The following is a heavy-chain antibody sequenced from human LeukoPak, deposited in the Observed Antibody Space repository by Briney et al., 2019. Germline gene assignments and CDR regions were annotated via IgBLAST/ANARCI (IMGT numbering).Heavy chain of an antibody. D-gene: IGHD6-13*01. CDR3: AKDSAGPGGVGWFDP. V-gene: IGHV3-23*01. CDR2: ISGSGGST. CDR1: GFTFSSYA. Sequence: HPGGSLRLSCAASGFTFSSYAMSWVRQAPGRGLEWVSAISGSGGSTYYADSVKGRFTISRDNSKNTLYLQMNSLRAEDTAVYYCAKDSAGPGGVGWFDPRGQGTLVTVSS. J-gene: IGHJ5*02.